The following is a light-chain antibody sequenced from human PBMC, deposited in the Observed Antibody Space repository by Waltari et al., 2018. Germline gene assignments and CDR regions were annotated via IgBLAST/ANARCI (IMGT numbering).Light chain of an antibody. J-gene: IGLJ2*01. V-gene: IGLV2-11*01. Sequence: QSALTQPRSVSGSPGQSVTISCTGTSSDVGGYNYVSWYQQHPGKAPKLMIYDVSKRPSGVPDRFSGSKSGNTASLSISGLQAGDEADYYCCSYAGSRVVFGGGTKLTVL. CDR1: SSDVGGYNY. CDR2: DVS. CDR3: CSYAGSRVV.